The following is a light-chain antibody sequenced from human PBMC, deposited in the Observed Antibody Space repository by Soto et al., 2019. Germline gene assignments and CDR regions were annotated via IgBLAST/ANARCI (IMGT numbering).Light chain of an antibody. CDR1: QSISSTY. Sequence: DIVMTPAPATRAVAPEAIAALACMASQSISSTYLAWYQQKPGQAPRLLIYGASNRATGSPDRFSGSGSGTDFTVTISRREPEHFAVYNGQQYGSSGTLGQGTKVDI. CDR3: QQYGSSGT. V-gene: IGKV3-20*01. J-gene: IGKJ1*01. CDR2: GAS.